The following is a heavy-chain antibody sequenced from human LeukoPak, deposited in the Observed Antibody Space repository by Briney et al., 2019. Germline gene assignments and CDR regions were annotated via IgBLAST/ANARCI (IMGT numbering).Heavy chain of an antibody. Sequence: PGGSLRLSCAASGFTVSSNYMSGVRQAPGKGLEWVSLIYSGADTYYADSVKGRFTISRDNSKNTLYLQMNSLRAEDTAVYYCARLGMIQAYSTEDYWGQGTLVTVSS. CDR1: GFTVSSNY. D-gene: IGHD6-13*01. CDR3: ARLGMIQAYSTEDY. V-gene: IGHV3-53*01. J-gene: IGHJ4*02. CDR2: IYSGADT.